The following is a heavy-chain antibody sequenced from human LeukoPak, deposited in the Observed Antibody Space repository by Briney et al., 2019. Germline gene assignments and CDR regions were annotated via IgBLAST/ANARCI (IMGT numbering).Heavy chain of an antibody. J-gene: IGHJ4*02. CDR2: IRTQANSYAT. CDR1: GFTFSGSA. V-gene: IGHV3-73*01. CDR3: TRLLEKVNLAGGNEGLFDS. D-gene: IGHD1-1*01. Sequence: PGGSLTLSCVASGFTFSGSAIHWVRQASGEGLEWLGRIRTQANSYATAYAESVKGRFTMSRDDSNNMAYLQMNSLKIEDTAVYYCTRLLEKVNLAGGNEGLFDSWGPGTLVTVSS.